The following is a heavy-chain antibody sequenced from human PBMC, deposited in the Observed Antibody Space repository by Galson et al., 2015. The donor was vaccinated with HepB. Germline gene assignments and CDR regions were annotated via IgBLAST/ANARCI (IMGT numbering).Heavy chain of an antibody. CDR2: ISYDGSNK. J-gene: IGHJ6*03. Sequence: SLRLSCAASGLTFSSYGMHWVRQAPGKGLEWVAVISYDGSNKYYADSVKGRFTISRDNSKNTLYLQMNSLRAEDTAVYYCAKTWLRFLEWIPSGYMDVWGKGTTVTVSS. CDR3: AKTWLRFLEWIPSGYMDV. D-gene: IGHD3-3*01. V-gene: IGHV3-30*18. CDR1: GLTFSSYG.